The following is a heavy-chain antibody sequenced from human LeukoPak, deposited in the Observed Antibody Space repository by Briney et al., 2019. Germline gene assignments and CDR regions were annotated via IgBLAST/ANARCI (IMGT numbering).Heavy chain of an antibody. V-gene: IGHV3-21*01. J-gene: IGHJ4*02. D-gene: IGHD3-22*01. CDR2: ISSRSSYI. CDR1: GFTFSSYT. Sequence: PRGSLRLSCAASGFTFSSYTMNWVRQAPGKGLEWVSFISSRSSYISYADSVKGRFTISRDNAKNSLYLQMNSLRAEDTAVYYCARDVGYVGGYSDWGQGTLVTVSS. CDR3: ARDVGYVGGYSD.